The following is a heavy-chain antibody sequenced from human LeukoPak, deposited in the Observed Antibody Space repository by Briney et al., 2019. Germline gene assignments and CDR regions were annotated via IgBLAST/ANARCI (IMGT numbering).Heavy chain of an antibody. J-gene: IGHJ4*02. CDR1: GGSISGYY. CDR2: IYYSGSGST. CDR3: ARALKWTQDY. Sequence: PSETLSLTCTVSGGSISGYYWSWIRQPPGKGLEWIGYIYYSGSGSTNYNPSLKSRVTISVDTSKNQFSLKLSSVTAADTAVYYCARALKWTQDYWGQGTLVTVSS. D-gene: IGHD3-3*01. V-gene: IGHV4-59*08.